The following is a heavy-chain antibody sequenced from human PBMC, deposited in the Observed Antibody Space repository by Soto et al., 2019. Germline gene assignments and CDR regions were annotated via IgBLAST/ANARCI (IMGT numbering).Heavy chain of an antibody. CDR3: ARVQWLTYFDY. CDR1: GGSISSYY. D-gene: IGHD5-12*01. Sequence: SETLSLTCTVSGGSISSYYWSWIRQPPGKGLEWIGYIYYSGSTNYNPSLKSRVTISVDTSKNQFSLKLSSVTAADTAVYYCARVQWLTYFDYWSQRTLVTVSS. CDR2: IYYSGST. J-gene: IGHJ4*02. V-gene: IGHV4-59*01.